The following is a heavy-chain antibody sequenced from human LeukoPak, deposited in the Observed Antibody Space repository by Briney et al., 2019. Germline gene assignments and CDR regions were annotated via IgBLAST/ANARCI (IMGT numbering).Heavy chain of an antibody. D-gene: IGHD6-19*01. CDR1: GGSISSDSYY. V-gene: IGHV4-39*01. CDR3: ASLAVAGLSEGY. J-gene: IGHJ4*02. CDR2: IYYSGST. Sequence: NSSETLSLTCTVSGGSISSDSYYWAWIRQPPGKGLEWIASIYYSGSTYYNPSLKSRVTISVDTSRNQFSLKLSSVTAADTAVYYCASLAVAGLSEGYWGQGTLVIVSS.